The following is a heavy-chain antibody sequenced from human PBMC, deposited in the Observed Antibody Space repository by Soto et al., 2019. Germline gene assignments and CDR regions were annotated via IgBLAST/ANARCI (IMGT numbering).Heavy chain of an antibody. D-gene: IGHD3-10*01. Sequence: EVQLVESGGGLVQPGGSLRLSCAASGFTFSDHYMDWVRQAPGKGLEYVGRTRNKANNYTTEYAASVKGRFTISRDDSKNSRYLQMNSLKTEDTAVYYCARGSNRMVRGVTDAFDIWGQGTMVTVSS. CDR1: GFTFSDHY. V-gene: IGHV3-72*01. J-gene: IGHJ3*02. CDR2: TRNKANNYTT. CDR3: ARGSNRMVRGVTDAFDI.